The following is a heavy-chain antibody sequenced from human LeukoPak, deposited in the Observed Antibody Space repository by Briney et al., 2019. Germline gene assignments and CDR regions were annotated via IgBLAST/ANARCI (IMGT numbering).Heavy chain of an antibody. V-gene: IGHV1-8*03. CDR1: GYTFTSYD. CDR3: ARVTVVVPPTQIWFDP. D-gene: IGHD2-2*01. J-gene: IGHJ5*02. Sequence: ASVKVSCKASGYTFTSYDINWVRQATGQGLEWMGRINPNSGNTGYAQKFQGRVTITRNTSISTAYMELSSLRSEDTAVYYCARVTVVVPPTQIWFDPWGQGTLVTVSS. CDR2: INPNSGNT.